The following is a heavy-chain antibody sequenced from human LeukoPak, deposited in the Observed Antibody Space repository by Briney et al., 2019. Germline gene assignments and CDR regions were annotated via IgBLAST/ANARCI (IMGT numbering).Heavy chain of an antibody. V-gene: IGHV3-23*01. Sequence: GSLRLSCAASGFTFSSYAMSWVRQTPGKGLEWVSVIGGSGASTYYADSVKGRFTISRDNSKNTLNLQMNSLRAEDSAIYYCAKDQNCSGGTCYSVDWGQGTLVTVFS. CDR2: IGGSGAST. J-gene: IGHJ4*02. D-gene: IGHD2-15*01. CDR1: GFTFSSYA. CDR3: AKDQNCSGGTCYSVD.